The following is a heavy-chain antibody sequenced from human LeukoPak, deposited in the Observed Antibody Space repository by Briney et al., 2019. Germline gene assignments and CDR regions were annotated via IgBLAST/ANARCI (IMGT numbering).Heavy chain of an antibody. CDR2: IYYSGST. Sequence: PSETLSLTCTVSGGSISSFYWSWIRQPPGKGLEWIGCIYYSGSTNYNPSLKSRVTISVDTSKNQFSLKLSSVTAADTAVYYCARVNRIKAGTTDFDYWGQGTQVTVSS. CDR1: GGSISSFY. J-gene: IGHJ4*02. V-gene: IGHV4-59*12. CDR3: ARVNRIKAGTTDFDY. D-gene: IGHD1-7*01.